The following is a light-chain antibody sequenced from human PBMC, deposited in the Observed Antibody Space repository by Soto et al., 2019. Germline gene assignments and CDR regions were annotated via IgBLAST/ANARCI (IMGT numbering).Light chain of an antibody. CDR3: QQSYSTSWT. V-gene: IGKV1-39*01. Sequence: DIQMTQSPSSLSASVGDRVTITCQASQDINKYLNWYHQKPGKAPTLLIYDVSNLQKGVPARFSGSGSGTDFTLTISSLQPEDFATYYCQQSYSTSWTFGQGTKVDIK. CDR1: QDINKY. J-gene: IGKJ1*01. CDR2: DVS.